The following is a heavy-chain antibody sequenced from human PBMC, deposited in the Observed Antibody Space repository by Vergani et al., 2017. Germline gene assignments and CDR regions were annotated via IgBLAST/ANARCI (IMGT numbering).Heavy chain of an antibody. CDR3: ARVNTETNGHLYYYYYMDV. CDR1: GGSFTSYH. Sequence: QVQLQQWGGGLLKPSETLSLTCVMNGGSFTSYHWTWIRQSPGEGLECVGDIDHTGRPDYNPSLKSRLTMSVDKSRNRFSLTLNSVTATDTAIYFCARVNTETNGHLYYYYYMDVWGQGTAVTDS. CDR2: IDHTGRP. V-gene: IGHV4-34*01. J-gene: IGHJ6*03. D-gene: IGHD4-11*01.